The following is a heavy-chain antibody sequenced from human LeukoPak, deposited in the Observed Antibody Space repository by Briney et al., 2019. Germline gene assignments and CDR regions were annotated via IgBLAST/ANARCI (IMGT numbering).Heavy chain of an antibody. CDR3: ARDSGSYYNTMDV. Sequence: PGGSLRLSCAASGFTVSSNCMSWVRQAPGKGLEWVSVIYSGGSTYYADSVKGRFTISRDNSKNTVYLQMNSLRAEDTAVYYCARDSGSYYNTMDVWGQGTTVTVSS. CDR1: GFTVSSNC. J-gene: IGHJ6*02. D-gene: IGHD1-26*01. CDR2: IYSGGST. V-gene: IGHV3-53*01.